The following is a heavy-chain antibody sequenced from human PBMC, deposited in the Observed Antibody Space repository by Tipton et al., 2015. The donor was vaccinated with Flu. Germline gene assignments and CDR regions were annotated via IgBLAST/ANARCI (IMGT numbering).Heavy chain of an antibody. CDR1: GASISSYY. CDR3: ARLSLSFNAFDI. Sequence: TLSLTCTVSGASISSYYWSWIRQPPGKGLEYIGSVYYTGGTYFNPSLKSRVTVSIDTSKKQFSLKLNSVTAADTAVYYCARLSLSFNAFDIWGQGTTVIVSS. J-gene: IGHJ3*02. CDR2: VYYTGGT. D-gene: IGHD2/OR15-2a*01. V-gene: IGHV4-39*07.